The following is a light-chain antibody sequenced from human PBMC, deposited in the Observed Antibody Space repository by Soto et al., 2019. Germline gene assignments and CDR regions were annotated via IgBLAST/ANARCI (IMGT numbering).Light chain of an antibody. CDR1: QSVSSSY. Sequence: IVLTQSPGTLSLSPGERATLSCRASQSVSSSYLAWYQQKPGQAPRLLIYGASSRATGIPDRFSGSGSGTDFTLTISRLEPEDFADYYCQQYGSSPPTFGQGTKVEIK. V-gene: IGKV3-20*01. CDR2: GAS. CDR3: QQYGSSPPT. J-gene: IGKJ1*01.